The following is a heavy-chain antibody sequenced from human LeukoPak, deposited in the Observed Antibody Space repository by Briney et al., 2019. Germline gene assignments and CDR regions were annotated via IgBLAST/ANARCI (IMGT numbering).Heavy chain of an antibody. Sequence: SETLSLTCAVYGGSFSDYYWSWVRQPPGKGLEWIGEINHSTSASYYNPSLKSRVTISVDMSKNQFSLKLNSVTAADTAVYYCARQYRFTIFGVVAPLYMDVWGKGTTVTVSS. V-gene: IGHV4-34*01. D-gene: IGHD3-3*01. J-gene: IGHJ6*03. CDR2: INHSTSA. CDR1: GGSFSDYY. CDR3: ARQYRFTIFGVVAPLYMDV.